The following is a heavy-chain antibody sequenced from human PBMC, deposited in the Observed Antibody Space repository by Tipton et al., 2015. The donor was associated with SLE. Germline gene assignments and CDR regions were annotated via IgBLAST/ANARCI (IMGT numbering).Heavy chain of an antibody. D-gene: IGHD2-15*01. CDR2: IYHSGST. J-gene: IGHJ5*02. Sequence: TLSLTCAVSGYSLSSGYYWGWIRQPPGKGLEWIGSIYHSGSTNYNPPLKSRVTISVDTSKNQFSLKLSSVTAADTAVYYCARDKGDSMVASNWFDPWGQGTLVTVSS. CDR3: ARDKGDSMVASNWFDP. CDR1: GYSLSSGYY. V-gene: IGHV4-38-2*02.